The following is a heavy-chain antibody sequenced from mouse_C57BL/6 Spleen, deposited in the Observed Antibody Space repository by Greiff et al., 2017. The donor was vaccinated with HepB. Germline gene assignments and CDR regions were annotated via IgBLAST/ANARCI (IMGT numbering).Heavy chain of an antibody. CDR3: AGYIDGYNPWNFDV. CDR2: ISYSGST. V-gene: IGHV3-8*01. Sequence: VQLQQSGPGLAKPSQTLSLTCSVTGYSITSDYWNWIRKFPGNKLEYMGYISYSGSTYYNPSLKSRISITRDTSKNQYYLQLNSVTTEDTATYYCAGYIDGYNPWNFDVWGTGTRSPSPQ. CDR1: GYSITSDY. J-gene: IGHJ1*03. D-gene: IGHD2-3*01.